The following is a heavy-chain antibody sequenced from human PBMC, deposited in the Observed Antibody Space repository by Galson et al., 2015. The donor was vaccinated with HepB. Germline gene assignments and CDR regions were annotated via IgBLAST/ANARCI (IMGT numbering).Heavy chain of an antibody. V-gene: IGHV1-69*04. CDR1: GGTFSSYA. CDR3: ARGHYDILTGTNRYFDL. D-gene: IGHD3-9*01. CDR2: IIPILGIA. J-gene: IGHJ2*01. Sequence: SVKVSCKASGGTFSSYAISWVRQAPGQGLEWMGRIIPILGIANYAQKFQGRVTITADNSTSTAYMELSSLRSEDTAVYYCARGHYDILTGTNRYFDLWGRGTLVTVSS.